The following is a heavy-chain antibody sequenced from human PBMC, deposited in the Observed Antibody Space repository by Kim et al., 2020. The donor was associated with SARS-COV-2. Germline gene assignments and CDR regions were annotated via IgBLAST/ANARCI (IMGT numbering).Heavy chain of an antibody. Sequence: TNYADSVKGRFTISRDNSKNTLYLQMNSLRAEDTAVYYCAKDITIFGMDVWGQGTTVTVSS. D-gene: IGHD3-3*01. CDR2: T. CDR3: AKDITIFGMDV. J-gene: IGHJ6*02. V-gene: IGHV3-23*01.